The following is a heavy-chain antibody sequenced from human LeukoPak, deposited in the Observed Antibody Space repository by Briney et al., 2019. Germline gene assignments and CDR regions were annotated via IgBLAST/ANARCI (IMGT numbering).Heavy chain of an antibody. D-gene: IGHD3-10*01. Sequence: PSETLSLTCTVSGGSISSYYWSWIRQPPGKGLEWIGYIYYSGSTNYNPPLKSRVTISVDTSKNQFYLNLSSVTAADTAVYYCARRYYYNLGSFPFDFWGQGTLVTVSS. CDR2: IYYSGST. J-gene: IGHJ4*02. CDR1: GGSISSYY. V-gene: IGHV4-59*12. CDR3: ARRYYYNLGSFPFDF.